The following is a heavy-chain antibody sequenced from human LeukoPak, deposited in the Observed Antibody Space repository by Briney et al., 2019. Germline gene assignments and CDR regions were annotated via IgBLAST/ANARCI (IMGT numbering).Heavy chain of an antibody. CDR3: ARSDLYSSSWYDY. Sequence: PGGSLRLSCAASGFTVSSNYMSWVRQAPGKGLEWVSVIYSGGSTYYADSVKGRFTISRDNPKNTLYLQMNSLRAEDTAVYYCARSDLYSSSWYDYWGQGTLVTVSS. CDR1: GFTVSSNY. CDR2: IYSGGST. D-gene: IGHD6-13*01. J-gene: IGHJ4*02. V-gene: IGHV3-53*01.